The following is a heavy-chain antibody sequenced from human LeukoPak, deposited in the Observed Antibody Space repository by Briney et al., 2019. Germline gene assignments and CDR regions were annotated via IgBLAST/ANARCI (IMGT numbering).Heavy chain of an antibody. V-gene: IGHV1-69*13. Sequence: SVKVSCKASGGTFSSCAISWVRQAPGQGLEWMGGIIPIFGTANYAQKFQGRVTITADESTSTAYMELSSLRSEDTAVYYCAREQLFGVVITNYFDYWGQGTLVTVSS. CDR2: IIPIFGTA. CDR1: GGTFSSCA. D-gene: IGHD3-3*01. J-gene: IGHJ4*02. CDR3: AREQLFGVVITNYFDY.